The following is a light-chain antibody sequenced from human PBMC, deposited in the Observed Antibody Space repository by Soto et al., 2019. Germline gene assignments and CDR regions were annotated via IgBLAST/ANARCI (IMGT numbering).Light chain of an antibody. CDR2: DAS. CDR3: QQYETCSCT. Sequence: DIQMTQSPSTLSASVGDTVTVTCRASQSVSGWLAWYQQKPGEAPKLLIYDASALPRGVPSRFSGSGSGTNITRTNASLPPADFATDYYQQYETCSCTFGPGTKVEI. CDR1: QSVSGW. V-gene: IGKV1-5*01. J-gene: IGKJ1*01.